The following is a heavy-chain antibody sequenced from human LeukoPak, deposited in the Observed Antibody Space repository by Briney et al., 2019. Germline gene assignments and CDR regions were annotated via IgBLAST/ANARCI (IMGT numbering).Heavy chain of an antibody. Sequence: PRGSLKPSCAASGFTVSDNYMSRVRQAPGKGLEWVSVMYSGGDTYYANSVKGRFTFSRDISKNTLYLQMNGLRTEDTAMYYCARDAPQVPAAGVLAYWGQGTLVTVSS. V-gene: IGHV3-53*01. D-gene: IGHD2-2*01. CDR3: ARDAPQVPAAGVLAY. CDR1: GFTVSDNY. J-gene: IGHJ4*02. CDR2: MYSGGDT.